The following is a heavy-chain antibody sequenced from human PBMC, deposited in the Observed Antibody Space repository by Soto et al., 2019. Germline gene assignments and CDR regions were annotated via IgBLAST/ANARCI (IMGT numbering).Heavy chain of an antibody. Sequence: ASVKVSCKASGYTFTSYYMHWVRQAPGQGLEWMGIINPSGGSTSYAQKFQGRVTMTRDTSTSTVYMELSSLRSEDTAVYYCERDSSGYYLDYWGEGTMVTVYS. J-gene: IGHJ4*02. CDR1: GYTFTSYY. CDR2: INPSGGST. D-gene: IGHD3-22*01. CDR3: ERDSSGYYLDY. V-gene: IGHV1-46*01.